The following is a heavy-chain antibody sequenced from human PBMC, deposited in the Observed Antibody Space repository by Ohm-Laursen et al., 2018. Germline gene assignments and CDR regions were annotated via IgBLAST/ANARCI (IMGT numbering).Heavy chain of an antibody. CDR2: ISSSGSII. CDR1: GLTFSDYY. CDR3: ARALGYHDAFDI. V-gene: IGHV3-11*01. D-gene: IGHD2-2*01. Sequence: SLRLSCTASGLTFSDYYMSWIRQAPGKGLEWLSYISSSGSIIYYADFVKGRFTISRDNAKNSLYLQMNSLRAEDMGVYYCARALGYHDAFDILGQGAMGTGSS. J-gene: IGHJ3*02.